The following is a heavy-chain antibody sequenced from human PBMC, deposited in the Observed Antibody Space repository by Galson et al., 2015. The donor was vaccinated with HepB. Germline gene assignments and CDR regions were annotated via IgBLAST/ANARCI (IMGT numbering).Heavy chain of an antibody. V-gene: IGHV3-23*01. J-gene: IGHJ4*02. CDR1: GFPVSSYA. Sequence: SLRLSCAAAGFPVSSYAMNWVHQAPGTGLGWVSSISGSGGSTSYAGSVKGSFTISRDISKNTLFLQMNSLRAEDTAVYYCATDIGVSFVRRVGDSWGQGTLVTVSS. D-gene: IGHD3-10*02. CDR2: ISGSGGST. CDR3: ATDIGVSFVRRVGDS.